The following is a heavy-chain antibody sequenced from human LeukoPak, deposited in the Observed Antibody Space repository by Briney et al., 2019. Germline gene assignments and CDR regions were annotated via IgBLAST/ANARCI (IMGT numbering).Heavy chain of an antibody. D-gene: IGHD2-8*01. CDR3: AIGYCTNGVCSENYYYYYMDV. CDR1: GGSFSGYY. CDR2: INHSGST. Sequence: SETLSLTCAVYGGSFSGYYWSWIRQPPGKGLEWIGEINHSGSTNYNPSLKSRVTISVDTSKNQFSLKLSSVTAADTAVYYCAIGYCTNGVCSENYYYYYMDVWGRGTTVTVSS. J-gene: IGHJ6*03. V-gene: IGHV4-34*01.